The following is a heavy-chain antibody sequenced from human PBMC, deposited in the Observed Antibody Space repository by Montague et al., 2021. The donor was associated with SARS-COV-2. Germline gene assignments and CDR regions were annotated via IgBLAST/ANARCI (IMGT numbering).Heavy chain of an antibody. CDR2: ISPSGDYN. Sequence: SLRLSCAASGFRFSSYHMNWVRQAPGKGLEWVSFISPSGDYNYSADSLKGRFIISRDNAKNSLYLQMSSLRAEDTAICYCARASWIVATVLDYWGQGTLVTVSS. CDR1: GFRFSSYH. J-gene: IGHJ4*02. CDR3: ARASWIVATVLDY. V-gene: IGHV3-21*01. D-gene: IGHD5-12*01.